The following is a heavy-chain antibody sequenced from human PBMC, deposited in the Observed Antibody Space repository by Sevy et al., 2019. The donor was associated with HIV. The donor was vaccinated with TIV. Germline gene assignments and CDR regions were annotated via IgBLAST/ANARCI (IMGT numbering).Heavy chain of an antibody. CDR1: GFTVNNNN. V-gene: IGHV3-53*01. J-gene: IGHJ6*02. Sequence: GGSLRLSCAVSGFTVNNNNMNWVRQAPGKGLEWVSLLHNDGRTSYAASVKGRFTISRDISKNTLYLQMKSLRAEDTAIYYCARDKIVATTYFYYGLDVWGQGTTVTVSS. CDR2: LHNDGRT. D-gene: IGHD5-12*01. CDR3: ARDKIVATTYFYYGLDV.